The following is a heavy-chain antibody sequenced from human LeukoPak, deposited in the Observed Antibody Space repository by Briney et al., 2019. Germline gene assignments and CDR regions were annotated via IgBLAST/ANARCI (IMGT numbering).Heavy chain of an antibody. Sequence: GGSLRLSCAASGFTFSSYTMNWVRQAPGKGLEWVSFISSSSSTIYYADSVKGRFTISRDNAKNSLYLQMNSLRAEDTAVYYCARDRGGSYSATDYWGQGTLVTVSS. CDR3: ARDRGGSYSATDY. V-gene: IGHV3-48*04. J-gene: IGHJ4*02. CDR1: GFTFSSYT. D-gene: IGHD1-26*01. CDR2: ISSSSSTI.